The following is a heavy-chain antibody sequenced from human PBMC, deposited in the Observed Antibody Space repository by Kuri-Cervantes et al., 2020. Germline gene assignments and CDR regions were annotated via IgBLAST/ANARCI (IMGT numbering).Heavy chain of an antibody. CDR3: ARGRGGYCSGGSCYSGEADAFDI. Sequence: ASVKVSCKASGYTFTYYDMHWVRQAPGQGLEWMGIINPSGGSTTYAQKFQGRVTITADKSTSTAYMELSSLRSEDTAVYYCARGRGGYCSGGSCYSGEADAFDIWGQGTMVTVSS. CDR2: INPSGGST. CDR1: GYTFTYYD. D-gene: IGHD2-15*01. V-gene: IGHV1-46*01. J-gene: IGHJ3*02.